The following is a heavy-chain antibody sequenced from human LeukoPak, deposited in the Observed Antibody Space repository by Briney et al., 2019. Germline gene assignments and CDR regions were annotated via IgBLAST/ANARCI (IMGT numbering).Heavy chain of an antibody. J-gene: IGHJ4*02. V-gene: IGHV4-4*07. CDR3: ARCRRGSCDNFDY. CDR2: IYTSGSP. D-gene: IGHD1-26*01. CDR1: GASISSDY. Sequence: SETLSLTCTVSGASISSDYWSWIRQPAGKGLEGIGRIYTSGSPNYNPSLNSRVTMSADTSKNHFSLKLSAVTAADTAVYYCARCRRGSCDNFDYWGQGTLVTVSS.